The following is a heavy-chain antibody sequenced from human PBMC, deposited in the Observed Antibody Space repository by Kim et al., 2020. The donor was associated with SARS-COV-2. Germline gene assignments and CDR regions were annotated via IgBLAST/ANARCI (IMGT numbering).Heavy chain of an antibody. Sequence: ASVKVSCKASGYTFTSYAMNWVRQAPGQGLEWMGWINTNTGNPTYAQGFTGRFVFSLDTSVSTAYLQISSLKAEDTAVYYCARGYDILTGYLFPYYYYGMDVWGQGTTVTVSS. CDR3: ARGYDILTGYLFPYYYYGMDV. CDR2: INTNTGNP. J-gene: IGHJ6*02. V-gene: IGHV7-4-1*02. CDR1: GYTFTSYA. D-gene: IGHD3-9*01.